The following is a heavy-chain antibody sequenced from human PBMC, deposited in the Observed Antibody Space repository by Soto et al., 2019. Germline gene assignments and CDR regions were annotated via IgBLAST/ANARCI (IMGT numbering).Heavy chain of an antibody. D-gene: IGHD1-26*01. J-gene: IGHJ4*02. V-gene: IGHV1-69*06. Sequence: QVQLVQSGTVVQRRGSSVKVSCQASGGTFSSHGMAWVRQAPGQGLEWMGGIIPTFGTPTYAPKFQGRVTITADKSTNTAYMELSSLRSEDTGVYYCASERSAQYFDFWGQGNLITVSS. CDR2: IIPTFGTP. CDR3: ASERSAQYFDF. CDR1: GGTFSSHG.